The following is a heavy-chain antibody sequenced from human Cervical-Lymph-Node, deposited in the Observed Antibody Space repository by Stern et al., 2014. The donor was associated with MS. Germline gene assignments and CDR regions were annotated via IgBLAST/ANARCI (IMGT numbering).Heavy chain of an antibody. CDR2: INPSDGRT. D-gene: IGHD2-15*01. J-gene: IGHJ4*02. Sequence: QVQLVESGAEVKTPGASVKVSCKASGYTFTNQRIHWVRQAPGQGLEWMGIINPSDGRTIYAQKIQGRVTMTRDTSTTTFYMELSSLRSEDTAVYYCAGEVDAWGQGTLVTVSS. CDR1: GYTFTNQR. V-gene: IGHV1-46*01. CDR3: AGEVDA.